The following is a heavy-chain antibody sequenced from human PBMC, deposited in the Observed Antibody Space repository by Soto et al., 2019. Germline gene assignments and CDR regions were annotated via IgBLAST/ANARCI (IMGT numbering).Heavy chain of an antibody. Sequence: ASVKVSCKASGYTFTSYGISWVRQAPGQGLEWMGWISAYNGNTNYAQKLQGRVTMTTDTSTSTAYMELRSLRSDDTAVYYCARGLLLYSSGPMRWFDPWGQGTLVTVSS. J-gene: IGHJ5*02. CDR1: GYTFTSYG. D-gene: IGHD6-19*01. V-gene: IGHV1-18*01. CDR3: ARGLLLYSSGPMRWFDP. CDR2: ISAYNGNT.